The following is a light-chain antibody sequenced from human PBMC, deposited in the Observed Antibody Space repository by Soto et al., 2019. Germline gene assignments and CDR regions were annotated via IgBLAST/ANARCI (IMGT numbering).Light chain of an antibody. CDR3: QQFDSLPRT. V-gene: IGKV1-33*01. CDR2: DAS. Sequence: DIQMTQSPSSLSASVGDRVTISCQASEDISNFLNWYQQKPGKAPKILIYDASVLEAAVPSRFSGGGSWTHFTLTISNLQAEDVGTYYCQQFDSLPRTFGGGTNVEIK. J-gene: IGKJ4*01. CDR1: EDISNF.